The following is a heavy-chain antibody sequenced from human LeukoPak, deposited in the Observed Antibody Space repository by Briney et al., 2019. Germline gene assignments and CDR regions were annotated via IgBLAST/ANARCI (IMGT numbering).Heavy chain of an antibody. CDR1: GYTFTSYA. D-gene: IGHD6-19*01. CDR3: ARADSSGPYYYYGMDV. V-gene: IGHV7-4-1*02. J-gene: IGHJ6*02. Sequence: GASVKVSCKASGYTFTSYAMNWVRQAPGQGLEWMGWINTNTGNPTYAQGFTGRFVFSLDTSVSTAYLQISSLKAEDTAVYYCARADSSGPYYYYGMDVWGQGTTVTVSS. CDR2: INTNTGNP.